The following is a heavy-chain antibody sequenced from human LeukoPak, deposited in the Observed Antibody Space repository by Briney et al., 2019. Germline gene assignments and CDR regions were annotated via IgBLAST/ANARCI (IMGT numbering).Heavy chain of an antibody. Sequence: ASVKVSCKASGGTFSSYAISWVRQAPGQGLEWMGGIIPIFGTANYAQKFQGRVTITADESTSTAYMELSSLRSEDTAVYYCARLWVYCTNGVCYRENWFDPWGQGTLVTVSS. CDR2: IIPIFGTA. CDR1: GGTFSSYA. V-gene: IGHV1-69*13. CDR3: ARLWVYCTNGVCYRENWFDP. D-gene: IGHD2-8*01. J-gene: IGHJ5*02.